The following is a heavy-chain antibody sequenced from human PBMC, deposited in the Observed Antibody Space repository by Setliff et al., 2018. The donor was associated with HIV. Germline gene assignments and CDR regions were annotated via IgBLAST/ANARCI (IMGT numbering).Heavy chain of an antibody. Sequence: ASVKVSCKASGYTFTSYAMHWVRQAPGQRLEWMGWINAGNGNTKYSQKFQGRVTITRDTSASTAYMELSSLRSEDTAVYYCARRVQATYSSGLDYWGQGTPVTVSS. V-gene: IGHV1-3*01. CDR2: INAGNGNT. CDR1: GYTFTSYA. CDR3: ARRVQATYSSGLDY. D-gene: IGHD6-19*01. J-gene: IGHJ4*02.